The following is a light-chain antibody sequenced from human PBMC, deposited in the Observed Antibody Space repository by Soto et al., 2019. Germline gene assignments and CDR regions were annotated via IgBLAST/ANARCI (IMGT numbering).Light chain of an antibody. CDR2: DVS. J-gene: IGLJ1*01. CDR3: SSYTSSGLYV. Sequence: QSALTQPASVSGSPGQSITISCTGTSSDVGGYNYVSWYQQHRGKAPKLMIYDVSNRPSGVSNRFSGSKSGNTASLTISGLQAEDEADYYCSSYTSSGLYVFGTGTKVTVL. CDR1: SSDVGGYNY. V-gene: IGLV2-14*01.